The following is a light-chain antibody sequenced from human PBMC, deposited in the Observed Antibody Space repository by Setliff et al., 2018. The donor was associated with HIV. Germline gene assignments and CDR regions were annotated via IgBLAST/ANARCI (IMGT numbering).Light chain of an antibody. Sequence: QSALAQPASVSGSPGQSITISCTGTSSDVGGYNSVSWYQQHPGKAPKLILFEVRNRPSGVSDRFSGSKSGNTASLPISGLQAEDEADYYCSSYAISNTLLFGTGTKVTVL. CDR2: EVR. V-gene: IGLV2-14*01. CDR3: SSYAISNTLL. J-gene: IGLJ1*01. CDR1: SSDVGGYNS.